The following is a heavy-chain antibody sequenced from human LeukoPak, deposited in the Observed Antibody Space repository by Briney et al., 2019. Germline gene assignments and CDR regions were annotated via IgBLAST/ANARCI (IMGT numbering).Heavy chain of an antibody. V-gene: IGHV3-30-3*01. J-gene: IGHJ6*02. CDR3: ARGPYYDILTGSPLYYGMDV. CDR2: IPYDGSNK. Sequence: GGSLRLSCAASGFTFSSYAMHWVRQAPGKGLEWVAVIPYDGSNKYYADSVKGRFTISRDNSKNTLYLQMNSLRAEDTAVYYCARGPYYDILTGSPLYYGMDVWGQGTTVTVSS. CDR1: GFTFSSYA. D-gene: IGHD3-9*01.